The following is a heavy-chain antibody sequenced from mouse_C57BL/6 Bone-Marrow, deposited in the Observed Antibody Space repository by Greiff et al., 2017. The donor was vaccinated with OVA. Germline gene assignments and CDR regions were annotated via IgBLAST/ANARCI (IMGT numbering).Heavy chain of an antibody. CDR2: IYPRSGNT. CDR3: ARCGDLGYYAMDY. D-gene: IGHD2-13*01. J-gene: IGHJ4*01. Sequence: VQLQQSGAELARPGASVKLSCKASGYTFTSYGISWVKQRTGQGLEWIGEIYPRSGNTYYNEKFKGTATLTADKSSSTAYMELRSLTSEDSAVYFCARCGDLGYYAMDYRGQGTPDTVSS. V-gene: IGHV1-81*01. CDR1: GYTFTSYG.